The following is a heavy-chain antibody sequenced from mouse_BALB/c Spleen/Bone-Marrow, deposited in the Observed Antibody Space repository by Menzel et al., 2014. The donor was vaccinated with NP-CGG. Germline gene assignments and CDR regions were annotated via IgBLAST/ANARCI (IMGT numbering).Heavy chain of an antibody. CDR2: IYPSDSYT. D-gene: IGHD2-2*01. Sequence: VKLQESGAELVRPGASVKLSCKASGYTFTNYWINWVRQRPGQGLEWIGNIYPSDSYTNYNQKFKDKATLTVDKSSSTAYMQLSSPTSEDSAVYYCTRWLPHAMDYWGQGTSVTVSS. J-gene: IGHJ4*01. V-gene: IGHV1-69*02. CDR3: TRWLPHAMDY. CDR1: GYTFTNYW.